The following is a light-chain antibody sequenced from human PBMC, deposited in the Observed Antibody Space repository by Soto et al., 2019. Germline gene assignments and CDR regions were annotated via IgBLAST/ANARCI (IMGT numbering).Light chain of an antibody. CDR2: LNSDGSH. CDR1: SGQSSYA. J-gene: IGLJ3*02. Sequence: QPVLTQSPSASASLGASVKLTCTLSSGQSSYAIAWHQQQPEKGPRYLMKLNSDGSHSKGDGIPDRFSGSSSGAERYLTISSLQSEDEADYYCQTWGTGIWVFGGGTKLTVL. CDR3: QTWGTGIWV. V-gene: IGLV4-69*01.